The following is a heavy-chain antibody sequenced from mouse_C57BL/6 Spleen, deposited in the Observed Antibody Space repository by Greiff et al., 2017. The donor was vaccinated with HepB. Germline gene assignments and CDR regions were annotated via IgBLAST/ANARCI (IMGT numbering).Heavy chain of an antibody. Sequence: QVQLQQSGAELVRPGTSVKVSCKASGYAFTNYLIEWVKQRPGQGLEWIGVINPGSGGTNYNEKFKGKATLTADKSSSTAYMQLSSLTSEDSAVYFCARDDYDVDWYFDVWGTVTTVTVSS. J-gene: IGHJ1*03. D-gene: IGHD2-4*01. CDR2: INPGSGGT. CDR3: ARDDYDVDWYFDV. CDR1: GYAFTNYL. V-gene: IGHV1-54*01.